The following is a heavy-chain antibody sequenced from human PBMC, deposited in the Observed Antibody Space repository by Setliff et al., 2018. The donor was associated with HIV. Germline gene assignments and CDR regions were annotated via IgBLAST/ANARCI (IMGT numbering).Heavy chain of an antibody. CDR3: ARGQGCGGGCHYAFEM. D-gene: IGHD2-21*02. CDR1: GGSISSSSYY. J-gene: IGHJ3*02. CDR2: IFNDGRT. Sequence: SETLSLTCTVSGGSISSSSYYWGWIRQPPGKGLEWIGSIFNDGRTYYNPSLKSRVTIPMDTSTNQFSLKLTSVTAADTAVYYCARGQGCGGGCHYAFEMWGQGTMVTVSS. V-gene: IGHV4-39*01.